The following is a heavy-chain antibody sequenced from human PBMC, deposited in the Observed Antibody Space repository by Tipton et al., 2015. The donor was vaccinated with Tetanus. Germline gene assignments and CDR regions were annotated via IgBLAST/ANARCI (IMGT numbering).Heavy chain of an antibody. D-gene: IGHD1-26*01. CDR3: AKVRGTLRYSFDS. J-gene: IGHJ5*01. Sequence: SLRLSCVASGFTFSSYAMSWVRQAPGEGLEWVSVSYAGGNYAYYADSVKGRFTTSRDDSKSTLYLHMTSLRAEDTAVYYCAKVRGTLRYSFDSWGQGTQITVS. V-gene: IGHV3-23*03. CDR1: GFTFSSYA. CDR2: SYAGGNYA.